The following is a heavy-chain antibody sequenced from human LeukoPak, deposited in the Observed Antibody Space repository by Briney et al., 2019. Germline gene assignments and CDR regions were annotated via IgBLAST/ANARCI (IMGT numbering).Heavy chain of an antibody. D-gene: IGHD3-3*01. CDR2: INTNTGNP. Sequence: ASVKVSCKASGYTFTSYAMNWVRQAPGQGLEWMGWINTNTGNPTYAQGFTGRFVFSLGTSVSTAYLQISSLKAEDTAVYYCARATSITIFGVATELDYWGQGTLVTVSS. V-gene: IGHV7-4-1*02. CDR3: ARATSITIFGVATELDY. CDR1: GYTFTSYA. J-gene: IGHJ4*02.